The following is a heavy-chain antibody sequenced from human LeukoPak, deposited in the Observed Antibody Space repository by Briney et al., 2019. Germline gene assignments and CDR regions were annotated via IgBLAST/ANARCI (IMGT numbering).Heavy chain of an antibody. D-gene: IGHD6-19*01. Sequence: SETLSLTCAVSGGSISSGGYYWSWIRQHPGKGLEWIGYIYYSGSTYYNPSLKSRVTISVDTSKNQFSLKLSSVTAADTAVYYCARDSSGWYDEAWGQGTLVTVSS. CDR3: ARDSSGWYDEA. J-gene: IGHJ5*02. V-gene: IGHV4-31*11. CDR2: IYYSGST. CDR1: GGSISSGGYY.